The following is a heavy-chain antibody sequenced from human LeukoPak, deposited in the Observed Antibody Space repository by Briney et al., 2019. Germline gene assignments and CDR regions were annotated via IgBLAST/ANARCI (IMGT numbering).Heavy chain of an antibody. J-gene: IGHJ4*02. Sequence: GGSLRLSCAASGFTFSSYAMHWVRQAPGKGLEWVAVISYDGSNKYYADSVKGRFTISRDNSKNTLYLQMNSLRAEDTAVYYCARDHGTMVRGVIFYFDYWGQGTLVTVSS. CDR1: GFTFSSYA. D-gene: IGHD3-10*01. CDR2: ISYDGSNK. CDR3: ARDHGTMVRGVIFYFDY. V-gene: IGHV3-30*04.